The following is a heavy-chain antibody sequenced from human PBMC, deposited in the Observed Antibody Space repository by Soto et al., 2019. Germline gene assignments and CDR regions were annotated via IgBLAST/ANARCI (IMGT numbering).Heavy chain of an antibody. CDR3: AKDLGAARPYYGLDV. CDR2: ISYHESNK. D-gene: IGHD6-6*01. J-gene: IGHJ6*02. V-gene: IGHV3-30*18. CDR1: KFTFSTYG. Sequence: QAQLVESGGGVVQPGTSLRLSCVASKFTFSTYGMHWVRQAPGKGLEWVAVISYHESNKYHGASVRGRFTISRDNSKNTLYLQMNSLRAEDTAVYYCAKDLGAARPYYGLDVWGQGTTVTVSS.